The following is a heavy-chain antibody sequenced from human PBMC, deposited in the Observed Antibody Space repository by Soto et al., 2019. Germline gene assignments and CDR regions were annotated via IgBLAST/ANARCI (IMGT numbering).Heavy chain of an antibody. CDR2: ISYSGST. D-gene: IGHD6-19*01. CDR1: GGSMSDYY. Sequence: SETLSLTCSVSGGSMSDYYWSWIRRPPGKGLEWIGYISYSGSTNYNPSLERRVTISVDKSKTHFSLKVRSVTAADTAMYYCARGAGSSSYPYDSHDXWGQGILVTVSX. J-gene: IGHJ5*02. CDR3: ARGAGSSSYPYDSHDX. V-gene: IGHV4-59*01.